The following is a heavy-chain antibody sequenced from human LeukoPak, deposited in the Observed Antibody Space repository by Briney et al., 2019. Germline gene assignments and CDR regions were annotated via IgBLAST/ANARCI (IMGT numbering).Heavy chain of an antibody. CDR3: ARRAEMATILD. D-gene: IGHD5-24*01. J-gene: IGHJ4*02. CDR1: GYAFAGYY. CDR2: IHPSGGST. V-gene: IGHV1-46*01. Sequence: ASVKVSCKASGYAFAGYYMHWVRQAPGQGLEWMGVIHPSGGSTSYAQRFQGRVTMTRDTSTSTVYMELSSLKSEDTAVYYCARRAEMATILDWGQGTPVTVSS.